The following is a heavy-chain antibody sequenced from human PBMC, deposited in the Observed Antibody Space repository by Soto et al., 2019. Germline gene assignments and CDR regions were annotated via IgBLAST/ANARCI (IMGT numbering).Heavy chain of an antibody. CDR2: IYYSGST. V-gene: IGHV4-59*08. Sequence: SETLSLTCTVSGGSISSYYWSWIRQPPGKGLEWIGYIYYSGSTNYNPSLKSRVTISVDTSKNQFSLKLSSVTAADTAVYYCARHGCSGGSCYDYSYFDYWGQGTLVTVSS. J-gene: IGHJ4*02. CDR3: ARHGCSGGSCYDYSYFDY. D-gene: IGHD2-15*01. CDR1: GGSISSYY.